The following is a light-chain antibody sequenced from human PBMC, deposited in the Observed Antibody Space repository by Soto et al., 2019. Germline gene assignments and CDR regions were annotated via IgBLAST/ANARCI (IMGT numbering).Light chain of an antibody. CDR2: DVD. Sequence: QSVLTHPRSVSWSTGQSVTISCTGSSSDVGGYNFVSWYLQYPGKAPKLLIYDVDKRPSGVPHRFSGSRSGNTASLTISGLQAEDEADYFCCSYAGSPWVFGTGTKVTVL. CDR1: SSDVGGYNF. CDR3: CSYAGSPWV. V-gene: IGLV2-11*01. J-gene: IGLJ1*01.